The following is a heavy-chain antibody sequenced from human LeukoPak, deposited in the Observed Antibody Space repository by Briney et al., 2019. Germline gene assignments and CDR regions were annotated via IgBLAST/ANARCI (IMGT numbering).Heavy chain of an antibody. Sequence: PSETLSLTCTVSGGSISSSSYYRGWIRQPPRKGLEWIGSIYYSGSTYYNPSLKSRVTISVDTSKNQFSLKLSSVTAADTAVYYCARLYDSSGYYETAYIDYWGQGTLVTVSS. D-gene: IGHD3-22*01. CDR1: GGSISSSSYY. CDR2: IYYSGST. CDR3: ARLYDSSGYYETAYIDY. V-gene: IGHV4-39*01. J-gene: IGHJ4*02.